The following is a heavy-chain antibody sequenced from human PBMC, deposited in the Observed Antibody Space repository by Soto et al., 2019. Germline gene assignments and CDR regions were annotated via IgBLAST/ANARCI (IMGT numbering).Heavy chain of an antibody. CDR1: GGSISSGDYY. Sequence: SETLSLTCTVSGGSISSGDYYWSWIRQPPWKGLEWIGYIYYSGSTYYNPSLKSRVTISVDTSKNQFSLKLSSVTAADTAVYYCASQNGGYSYGRGSYYYYGMDVWGQGTTVTVSS. J-gene: IGHJ6*02. CDR3: ASQNGGYSYGRGSYYYYGMDV. V-gene: IGHV4-30-4*01. D-gene: IGHD5-18*01. CDR2: IYYSGST.